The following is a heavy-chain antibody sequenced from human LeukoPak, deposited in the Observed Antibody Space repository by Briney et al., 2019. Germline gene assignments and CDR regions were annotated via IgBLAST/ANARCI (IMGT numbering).Heavy chain of an antibody. Sequence: PGGSLRLSCAASGFTFSSYAMSWVRQSPGTGLEWVSVVSGGGTSTNYGASVRGRFTTSRDNSKNTLYLQMDSLRVEDTAVYFCAKGLYFGSGRYYFDSWGQGTLVTVSS. V-gene: IGHV3-23*01. J-gene: IGHJ4*02. D-gene: IGHD3-10*01. CDR1: GFTFSSYA. CDR2: VSGGGTST. CDR3: AKGLYFGSGRYYFDS.